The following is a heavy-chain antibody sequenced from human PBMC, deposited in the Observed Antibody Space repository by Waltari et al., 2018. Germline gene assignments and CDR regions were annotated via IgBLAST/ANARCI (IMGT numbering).Heavy chain of an antibody. CDR2: IGESGVTT. D-gene: IGHD3-16*01. CDR3: AKGGPRGSYYFDL. J-gene: IGHJ2*01. Sequence: EVQLVESGGGLVQPGGSLRLSCAASEFTLSNYAMRWVRQAPGKGLEWVSTIGESGVTTFYVDSVKGRFTISRDNSKNTLYLQMNSLRAEDTAVYYCAKGGPRGSYYFDLWGRGTLVTVSS. V-gene: IGHV3-23*04. CDR1: EFTLSNYA.